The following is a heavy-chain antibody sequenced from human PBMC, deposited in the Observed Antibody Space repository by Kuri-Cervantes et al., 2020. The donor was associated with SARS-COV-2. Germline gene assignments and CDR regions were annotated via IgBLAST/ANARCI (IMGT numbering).Heavy chain of an antibody. CDR1: GGSISSSSYY. D-gene: IGHD3-3*01. CDR3: ARQGLDYDFWSGYSGFDY. CDR2: IYTTGST. J-gene: IGHJ4*02. V-gene: IGHV4-61*09. Sequence: SETLSLTCTVSGGSISSSSYYWGWIRQPAGKGLEWIGHIYTTGSTNYNPSLKSRVTISVDTSKNQFSLKLSSVTAADTAVYYCARQGLDYDFWSGYSGFDYWGQGTLVTVSS.